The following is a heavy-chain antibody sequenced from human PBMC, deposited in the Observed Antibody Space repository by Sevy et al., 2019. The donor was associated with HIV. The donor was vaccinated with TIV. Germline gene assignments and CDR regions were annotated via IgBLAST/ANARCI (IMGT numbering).Heavy chain of an antibody. Sequence: GGSLRLSCAASGFTFSSYSMNWVRQAPGKGLEWVSSISSSSSYIYYAVSVKGRFTISRDNAKNSLYLQMNSLRAEDTAVYYCARGEEYFGWLLGSWGQGTLVTVSS. CDR1: GFTFSSYS. V-gene: IGHV3-21*01. CDR3: ARGEEYFGWLLGS. CDR2: ISSSSSYI. D-gene: IGHD3-9*01. J-gene: IGHJ4*02.